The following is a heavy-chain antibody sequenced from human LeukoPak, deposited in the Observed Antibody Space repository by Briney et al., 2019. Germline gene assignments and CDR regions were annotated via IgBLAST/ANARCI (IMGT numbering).Heavy chain of an antibody. D-gene: IGHD1-26*01. Sequence: GGSLRLSCAACGFTVATYYMSWVRQAPGKGLEWASVLYSGGITYYPDSVKGRFTISRDNSKNSLYLQMNSLRAEDTAVFYCARIASGSYADCWGQGTLVTVSS. J-gene: IGHJ4*02. CDR2: LYSGGIT. CDR1: GFTVATYY. CDR3: ARIASGSYADC. V-gene: IGHV3-66*01.